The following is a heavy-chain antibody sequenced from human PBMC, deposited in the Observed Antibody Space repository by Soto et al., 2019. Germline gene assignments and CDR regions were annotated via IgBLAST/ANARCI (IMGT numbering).Heavy chain of an antibody. V-gene: IGHV3-30-3*01. CDR3: ARDIYSYGSVGTPDI. CDR2: ISNDGNRQ. CDR1: GFTFSSHA. Sequence: QVQLVESGGGVVQPGRSLRLSCVASGFTFSSHAMHWVRQAPGKGLEWVAAISNDGNRQAYADSVKGRFTISRDNSKNTLDLQMNSLRVEDAAVYYCARDIYSYGSVGTPDIWGQGTMVTVSS. J-gene: IGHJ3*02. D-gene: IGHD5-18*01.